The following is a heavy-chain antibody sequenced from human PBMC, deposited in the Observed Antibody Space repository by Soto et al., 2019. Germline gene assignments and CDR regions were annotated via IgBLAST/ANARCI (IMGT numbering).Heavy chain of an antibody. J-gene: IGHJ4*02. Sequence: QVELVQSGAEVKKPGSSVKVSCKASGDTVSKFQINWVRQAPGQGPAWMGGIIPMFGTTNYARKFRGRVTITADESTTTAYMEVGSLQTDDTAVYYCAREIGYGDFSAALLDWGQGTLVTVSS. D-gene: IGHD4-17*01. CDR3: AREIGYGDFSAALLD. V-gene: IGHV1-69*01. CDR1: GDTVSKFQ. CDR2: IIPMFGTT.